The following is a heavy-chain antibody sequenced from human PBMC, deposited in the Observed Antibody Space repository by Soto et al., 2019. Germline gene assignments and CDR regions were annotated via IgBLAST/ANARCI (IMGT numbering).Heavy chain of an antibody. CDR2: INQSGNT. Sequence: SETLSLTCAVYGGSFTGYYWSWIRQPPGKGLEWIGEINQSGNTNYNPSLKSRVTISVDTSKNQLFLNLTSVTAADTAMYYCARHHVRGRTIAGAAEFWGQGTLVTVAS. CDR1: GGSFTGYY. V-gene: IGHV4-34*01. J-gene: IGHJ4*02. D-gene: IGHD6-13*01. CDR3: ARHHVRGRTIAGAAEF.